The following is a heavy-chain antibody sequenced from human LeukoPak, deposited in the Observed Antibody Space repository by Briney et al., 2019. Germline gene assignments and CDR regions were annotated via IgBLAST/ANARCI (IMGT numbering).Heavy chain of an antibody. J-gene: IGHJ4*02. CDR2: ISSTSSYI. Sequence: PGGSLRLSRAASGFTFSGYSMNWVRQAPGKGLEWVSSISSTSSYIYYADSVKGRFTISRDNAKNSLFLQMNNVRVEDAAVYFCARDGRSAWYEDSWGQGTLVTVSS. V-gene: IGHV3-21*01. D-gene: IGHD6-13*01. CDR3: ARDGRSAWYEDS. CDR1: GFTFSGYS.